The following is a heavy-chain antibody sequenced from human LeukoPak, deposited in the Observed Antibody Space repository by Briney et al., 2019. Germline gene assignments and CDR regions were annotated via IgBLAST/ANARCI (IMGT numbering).Heavy chain of an antibody. V-gene: IGHV1-18*01. Sequence: ASVKVSCKASGYTFISYGISWVRQAPGQGLEWMGWISAYNGNTNYAQKLQGRVTMTTDTSTSTAYMELRSLRSDGTAVYYCAREKDVLAYCGGDCPFDYWGQGTLVTVSS. D-gene: IGHD2-21*02. CDR3: AREKDVLAYCGGDCPFDY. CDR1: GYTFISYG. CDR2: ISAYNGNT. J-gene: IGHJ4*02.